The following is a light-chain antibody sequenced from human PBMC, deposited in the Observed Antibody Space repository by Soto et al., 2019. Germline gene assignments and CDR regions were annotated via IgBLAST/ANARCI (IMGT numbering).Light chain of an antibody. CDR1: QSVSSSF. CDR3: QQYESSVT. Sequence: EIVLTQSPGSLSLSPGEGATLSCRASQSVSSSFFAWYQQKPGQAPSLLIYGASRRATVVPDRFSGSGSVTDFTLSISRLEPEDFAVYYCQQYESSVTFGQGTKVEIK. J-gene: IGKJ1*01. CDR2: GAS. V-gene: IGKV3-20*01.